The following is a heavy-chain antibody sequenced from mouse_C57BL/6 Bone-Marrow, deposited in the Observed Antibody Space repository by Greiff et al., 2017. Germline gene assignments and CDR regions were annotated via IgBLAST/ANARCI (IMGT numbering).Heavy chain of an antibody. CDR1: GYTFTSYW. CDR3: TRSRWLLRPYYAMDY. D-gene: IGHD2-3*01. CDR2: IYPGNSDT. J-gene: IGHJ4*01. Sequence: VQLKESGTVLARPGASVKMSCKTSGYTFTSYWMHWVKQRPGQGLEWIGAIYPGNSDTRYNQKFKGKAKLTAVTSARTAYMELSSLTNEDSAVYYCTRSRWLLRPYYAMDYWGQGTSVTVSS. V-gene: IGHV1-5*01.